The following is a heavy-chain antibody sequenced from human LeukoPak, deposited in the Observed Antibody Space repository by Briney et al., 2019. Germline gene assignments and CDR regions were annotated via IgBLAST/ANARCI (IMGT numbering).Heavy chain of an antibody. D-gene: IGHD3-22*01. CDR3: ARVRKYYYDSSGYHDY. J-gene: IGHJ4*02. V-gene: IGHV1-69*13. Sequence: GASVKVSCKASGYTFTSYGISWVRQAPGQGLEWMGGIIPIFGTANYAQKFQGRVTITADESTSTAYMELSSLRSEDTAVYYCARVRKYYYDSSGYHDYWGQGTLVTVSS. CDR1: GYTFTSYG. CDR2: IIPIFGTA.